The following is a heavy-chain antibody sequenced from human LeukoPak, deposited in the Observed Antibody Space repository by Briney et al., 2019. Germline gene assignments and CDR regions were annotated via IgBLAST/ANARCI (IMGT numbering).Heavy chain of an antibody. CDR1: GYTFTSYG. CDR3: TTEKPLCQWELHSGCAFDI. D-gene: IGHD1-26*01. Sequence: GASVKVSCKASGYTFTSYGISWVRQAPGQGLEWMGWISAYNGNTNYAQKLQGRVTMTTDTSTSTAYMELSSLKSEDTAVYYCTTEKPLCQWELHSGCAFDIWGQGIMVTVSS. CDR2: ISAYNGNT. V-gene: IGHV1-18*01. J-gene: IGHJ3*02.